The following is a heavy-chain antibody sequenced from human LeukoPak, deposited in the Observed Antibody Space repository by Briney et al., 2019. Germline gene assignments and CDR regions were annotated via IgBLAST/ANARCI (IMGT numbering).Heavy chain of an antibody. CDR1: GYSFTSYW. CDR2: IYPGDSDT. D-gene: IGHD3-9*01. Sequence: GESLKISCKGSGYSFTSYWIGWVRQMPGKGLEWMGIIYPGDSDTRYSPSFQGQVTISADKSISTAYLQWSSLKASDTAMYYCARHLPHYDILTGYYYSDYWGQGTLVTVSS. V-gene: IGHV5-51*01. J-gene: IGHJ4*02. CDR3: ARHLPHYDILTGYYYSDY.